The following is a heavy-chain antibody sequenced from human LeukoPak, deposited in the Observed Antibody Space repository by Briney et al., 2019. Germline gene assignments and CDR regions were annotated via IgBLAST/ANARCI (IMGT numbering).Heavy chain of an antibody. V-gene: IGHV1-8*01. CDR1: GYTFTSHD. CDR2: MNPNSGAT. D-gene: IGHD4-17*01. CDR3: ARGPAYSEYGVLGYSHYSMDV. J-gene: IGHJ6*03. Sequence: ASVKVSCKASGYTFTSHDINWVRQATGQGLEWMGWMNPNSGATGYAQKFRGRITMTRDTSLTTAYMELSGLRSEDTALYYCARGPAYSEYGVLGYSHYSMDVWGKGTTVTVS.